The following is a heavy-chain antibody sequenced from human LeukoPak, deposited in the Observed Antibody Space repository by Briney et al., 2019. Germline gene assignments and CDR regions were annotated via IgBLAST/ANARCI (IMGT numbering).Heavy chain of an antibody. CDR3: ARHRWELALGFDY. V-gene: IGHV4-31*03. J-gene: IGHJ4*02. CDR1: GGSISSGGYY. Sequence: SETLSLTCTVSGGSISSGGYYWTWIRQHPGKGLEWIGYIYDSGGTNYNPSLKSRAIISVDTSKNQFSLNLSSVTAADTAVYYCARHRWELALGFDYWGQGTLVTVSS. CDR2: IYDSGGT. D-gene: IGHD1-26*01.